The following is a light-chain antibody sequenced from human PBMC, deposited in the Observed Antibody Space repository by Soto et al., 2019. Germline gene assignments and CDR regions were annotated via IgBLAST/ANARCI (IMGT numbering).Light chain of an antibody. Sequence: DIQMTQSPSTLSASVGDRVTITCRASQSISSWLAWYQQKPGKAPKLLIYGASSLQTGVPSRFSGSGSGTEFTLSISSLQPDDVATYYCQHFNSYSGTFGQGTKVDIK. CDR2: GAS. CDR1: QSISSW. CDR3: QHFNSYSGT. V-gene: IGKV1-5*01. J-gene: IGKJ1*01.